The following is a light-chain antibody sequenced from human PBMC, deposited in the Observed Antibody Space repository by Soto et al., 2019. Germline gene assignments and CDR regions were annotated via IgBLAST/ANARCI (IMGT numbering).Light chain of an antibody. CDR1: ISDVGSYNY. J-gene: IGLJ1*01. V-gene: IGLV2-14*01. Sequence: QSSLTQPASVSGSPGQSITISCTGTISDVGSYNYVSWYQQHPGKAPKLMIYEVSDRPSGISSRFSGSKSGNTASLTISGLQTEDEADYYCSSYTSSSTLFGTGTKV. CDR2: EVS. CDR3: SSYTSSSTL.